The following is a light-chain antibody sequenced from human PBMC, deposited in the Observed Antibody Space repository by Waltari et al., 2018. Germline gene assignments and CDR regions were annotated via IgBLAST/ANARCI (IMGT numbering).Light chain of an antibody. Sequence: QSALTQPPSAPGSPGPSVTISCTGTSTAVGGLSYVSCFQQHPGNAPKRIIYEVAKRPSGVPDRFSGSKSGNTASLTVSGLQAEDEADYYCSSYGGDNNYVFGSGTKVTVL. CDR1: STAVGGLSY. V-gene: IGLV2-8*01. CDR2: EVA. CDR3: SSYGGDNNYV. J-gene: IGLJ1*01.